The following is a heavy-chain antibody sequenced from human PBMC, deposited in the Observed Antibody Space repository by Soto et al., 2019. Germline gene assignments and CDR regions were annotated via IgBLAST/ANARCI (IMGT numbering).Heavy chain of an antibody. D-gene: IGHD5-12*01. CDR1: GYTFTSYG. J-gene: IGHJ5*02. Sequence: ASVKVSCEASGYTFTSYGISWVRQAPGQGLEWMGWISAYSGNTNYAQKLQGRVTMTTDTSTSTAYMELRSLRSDDTAVYYCARDPDCGYSGYDCWFDPWGQGTLVTVSS. CDR3: ARDPDCGYSGYDCWFDP. CDR2: ISAYSGNT. V-gene: IGHV1-18*04.